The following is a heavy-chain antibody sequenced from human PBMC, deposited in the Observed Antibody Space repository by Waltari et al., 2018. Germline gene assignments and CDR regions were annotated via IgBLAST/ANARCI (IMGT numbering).Heavy chain of an antibody. J-gene: IGHJ6*02. CDR1: GYTLTELS. D-gene: IGHD1-26*01. CDR2: LNPEDGEA. CDR3: ATTIGWELPYHYYGMDV. Sequence: QVQLVQSGAEVKKPGASVKVSCKVSGYTLTELSMHWVRQAPGKGLEWMGGLNPEDGEAIDAQKFKGRCTITEDTSTDTAEMELSSLRSEDTAVYYCATTIGWELPYHYYGMDVWGQVTTVTVSS. V-gene: IGHV1-24*01.